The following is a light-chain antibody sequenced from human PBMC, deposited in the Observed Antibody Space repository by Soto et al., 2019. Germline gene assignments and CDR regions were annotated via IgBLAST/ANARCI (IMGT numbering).Light chain of an antibody. V-gene: IGLV2-14*03. CDR2: DVN. CDR3: TSYSTTNILV. J-gene: IGLJ1*01. CDR1: SSDVGAYEH. Sequence: QSVLTQPASVSGSPGQSVTISCTGASSDVGAYEHVSWYQQHPGRAPKLILYDVNNRPSGVSNHFSGSKSGNTASLVIYGLQANDEAEYYCTSYSTTNILVFRSATTVTVL.